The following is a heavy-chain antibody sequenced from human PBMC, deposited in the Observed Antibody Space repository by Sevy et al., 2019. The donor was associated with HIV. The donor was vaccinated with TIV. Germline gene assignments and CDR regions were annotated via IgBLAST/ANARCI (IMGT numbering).Heavy chain of an antibody. Sequence: GGSLRLSCAASGFSVNSNYMTWVRQAPGKGLDWVSIIYSDGSTKYADALKGRFTISRDNSKNTMYLQMNSLRFEDTAVYYCARGGTIFGLVRHYFDYWGQGTLVTVSS. CDR1: GFSVNSNY. CDR2: IYSDGST. CDR3: ARGGTIFGLVRHYFDY. J-gene: IGHJ4*02. D-gene: IGHD3-3*01. V-gene: IGHV3-66*01.